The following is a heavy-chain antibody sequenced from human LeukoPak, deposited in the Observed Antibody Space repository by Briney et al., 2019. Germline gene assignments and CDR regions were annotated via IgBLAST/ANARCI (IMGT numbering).Heavy chain of an antibody. D-gene: IGHD3-10*01. J-gene: IGHJ4*02. Sequence: ASVKVSCKASGYTFTSYDINWVRQATGQGLEWMGWMNPNSGNTGYAQKFQGRVTMTEDTSTDTAYMELSSLRSGDTAVYYCATAEITMVRGAKYYFDYWGQGTLVTVSS. CDR3: ATAEITMVRGAKYYFDY. CDR2: MNPNSGNT. CDR1: GYTFTSYD. V-gene: IGHV1-8*01.